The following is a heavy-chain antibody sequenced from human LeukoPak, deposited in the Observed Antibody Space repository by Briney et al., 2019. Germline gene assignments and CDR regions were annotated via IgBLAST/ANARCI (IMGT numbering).Heavy chain of an antibody. CDR2: IRNKANNYAT. J-gene: IGHJ4*02. Sequence: PGGSLRLSCAASGFTFSGSSVHWVRQTSGKGLEWVGRIRNKANNYATAYTASVKDRFTMSRDDSKNTAYLQMNSLKTKDTAVYYCTIITGTLPPDYWGQGTLVTVSS. CDR1: GFTFSGSS. CDR3: TIITGTLPPDY. D-gene: IGHD1-20*01. V-gene: IGHV3-73*01.